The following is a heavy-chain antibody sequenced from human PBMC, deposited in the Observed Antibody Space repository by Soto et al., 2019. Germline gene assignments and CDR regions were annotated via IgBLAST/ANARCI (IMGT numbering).Heavy chain of an antibody. CDR2: ISGSGDRT. J-gene: IGHJ6*02. V-gene: IGHV3-23*01. CDR1: GFAFSSYD. CDR3: ANRDTSMVTRYYYGMDV. D-gene: IGHD5-18*01. Sequence: TGGSLRLSCAASGFAFSSYDMSWVRQAPGKGLEWVSAISGSGDRTYYADSVRGRFTISRDNSKNTLYLQMNSLRAEDTAVYFCANRDTSMVTRYYYGMDVWGQGTTVTVSS.